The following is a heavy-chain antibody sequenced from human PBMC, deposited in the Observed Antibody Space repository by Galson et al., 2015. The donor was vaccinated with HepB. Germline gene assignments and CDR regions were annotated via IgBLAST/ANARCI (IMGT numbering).Heavy chain of an antibody. J-gene: IGHJ4*02. CDR1: GFTFDDYA. CDR2: ISWDGGST. CDR3: AKDTLGFGGGYLDY. V-gene: IGHV3-43D*03. Sequence: SLRLSCAASGFTFDDYAMHWVREAPGKGPEWVSLISWDGGSTYYADSVKGRFTISRDNSKDSLYLQMNSLRAEDTALYYCAKDTLGFGGGYLDYWGQGTLVTVSS. D-gene: IGHD3-10*01.